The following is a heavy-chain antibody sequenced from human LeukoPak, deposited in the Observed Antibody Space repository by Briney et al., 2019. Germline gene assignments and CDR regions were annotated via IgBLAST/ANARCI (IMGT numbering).Heavy chain of an antibody. CDR1: GFTFDAYT. Sequence: GGSLRLSCAASGFTFDAYTMHWVRQAPGKGLEWVSLISWDGGSTYYADSVKGRFTISRDNSKNSLYLQVNSLRIEDTALYYCAKGGSYYGVDYWGQGTLVTVSS. V-gene: IGHV3-43*01. J-gene: IGHJ4*02. CDR3: AKGGSYYGVDY. D-gene: IGHD1-26*01. CDR2: ISWDGGST.